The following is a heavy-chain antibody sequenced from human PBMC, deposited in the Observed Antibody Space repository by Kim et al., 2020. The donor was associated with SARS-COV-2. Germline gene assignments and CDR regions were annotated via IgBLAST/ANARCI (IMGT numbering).Heavy chain of an antibody. D-gene: IGHD5-12*01. J-gene: IGHJ4*02. CDR3: ARRLGYSGPGLDY. Sequence: YAPKFQGRVTITADESTSTAYMELSSLRSEDTAVYYCARRLGYSGPGLDYWGQGTLVIVSS. V-gene: IGHV1-69*01.